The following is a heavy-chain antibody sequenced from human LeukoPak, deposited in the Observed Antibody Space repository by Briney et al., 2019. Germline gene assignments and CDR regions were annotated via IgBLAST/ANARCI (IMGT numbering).Heavy chain of an antibody. J-gene: IGHJ6*02. V-gene: IGHV3-74*01. CDR1: GFTFGTYW. CDR2: INSDGSST. CDR3: ARGIYYRMDV. Sequence: GGSLRLSCEASGFTFGTYWMHWVRQVPGKGLVWVSRINSDGSSTTYADSVKGRFTISRDNAKNTLYLQMNSLRAEDTGVYYCARGIYYRMDVWGQGTTVTVSS.